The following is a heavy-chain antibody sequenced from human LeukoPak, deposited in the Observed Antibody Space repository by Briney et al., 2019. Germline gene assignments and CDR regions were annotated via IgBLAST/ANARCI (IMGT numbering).Heavy chain of an antibody. Sequence: GASVKVSCKASGYTFTGYYMHWVRQAPGQGLEWMGWINPNSGGTKCAQKFQGRVTMTRDTSISTAYMELSRLRSDDTAVYYCARDRDDYVWGSYPYPHDAFDIWGQGTMVTVSS. CDR3: ARDRDDYVWGSYPYPHDAFDI. CDR2: INPNSGGT. V-gene: IGHV1-2*02. J-gene: IGHJ3*02. D-gene: IGHD3-16*02. CDR1: GYTFTGYY.